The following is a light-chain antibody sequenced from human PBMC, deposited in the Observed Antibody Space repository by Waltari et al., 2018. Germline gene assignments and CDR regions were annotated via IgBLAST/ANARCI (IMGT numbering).Light chain of an antibody. J-gene: IGLJ2*01. CDR2: DVS. V-gene: IGLV2-14*01. Sequence: QSALTQPASVSGSPGQSITISCTATISDVGGYNYVSWYQQHPGKAPKLMIYDVSNRPSWVSTRFSGSKSGNTASLTISGLQAEDEADYYCSSYTSSSVVFGGGTKLTVL. CDR1: ISDVGGYNY. CDR3: SSYTSSSVV.